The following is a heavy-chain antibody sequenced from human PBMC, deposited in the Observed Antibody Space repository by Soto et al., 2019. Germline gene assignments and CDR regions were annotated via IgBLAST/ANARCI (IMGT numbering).Heavy chain of an antibody. CDR3: ARDKDRQQLGGNYYYILDV. Sequence: QVQLEQSGAEVKKPGSSVKVSCKASGGTFSNSAISWVRQAAGQGLEWMGGIMPIFRTPDYAQKLQGGVTVTADESTSIAYMELSGLRSDDTAVYYCARDKDRQQLGGNYYYILDVWGQGTTVTVSS. D-gene: IGHD3-3*02. CDR2: IMPIFRTP. V-gene: IGHV1-69*12. J-gene: IGHJ6*02. CDR1: GGTFSNSA.